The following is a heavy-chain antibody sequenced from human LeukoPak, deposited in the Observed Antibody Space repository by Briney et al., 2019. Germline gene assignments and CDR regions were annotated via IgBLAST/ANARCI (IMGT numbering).Heavy chain of an antibody. CDR3: ARGPYSYDSSGAFDI. CDR2: ISSSGST. Sequence: TSETLSLTCTVSGGSISSYYWSWIRQPPGKGLEWIGRISSSGSTNYNPSLKSRVTISVDTSKNQFSLKLSSVTAADTAVYFCARGPYSYDSSGAFDIWGQGTMVTVSS. V-gene: IGHV4-4*08. J-gene: IGHJ3*02. CDR1: GGSISSYY. D-gene: IGHD3-22*01.